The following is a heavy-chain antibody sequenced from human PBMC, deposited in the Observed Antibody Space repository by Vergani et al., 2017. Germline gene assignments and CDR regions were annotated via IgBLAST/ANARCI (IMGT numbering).Heavy chain of an antibody. J-gene: IGHJ5*02. CDR2: IGTAGDT. V-gene: IGHV3-13*01. Sequence: EVQLLESGGGLVQPGGSLRLSCAASGFTFSSYDMHWVRQATGKGLEWVSAIGTAGDTYYPGAVKGRFTTSRENSQNSLYLQMNSLRAGDTAVYYCPRDLFWDSPQAWGQGTLVTVSS. CDR1: GFTFSSYD. D-gene: IGHD3-10*02. CDR3: PRDLFWDSPQA.